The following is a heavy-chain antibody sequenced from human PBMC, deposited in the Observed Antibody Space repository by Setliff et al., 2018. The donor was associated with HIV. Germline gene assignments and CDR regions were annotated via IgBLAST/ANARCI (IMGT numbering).Heavy chain of an antibody. Sequence: PSETLSLTCKVSGGSISSYYWSWIRQPPGKGLEWMGLIYTSGRTNYNPSLKSRVTISVDTSKNQFSLNLSSVTAADTAVYYCARGDGTKYYYYYYMDVWGKGTTVTVSS. CDR2: IYTSGRT. J-gene: IGHJ6*03. V-gene: IGHV4-59*01. CDR1: GGSISSYY. CDR3: ARGDGTKYYYYYYMDV. D-gene: IGHD1-1*01.